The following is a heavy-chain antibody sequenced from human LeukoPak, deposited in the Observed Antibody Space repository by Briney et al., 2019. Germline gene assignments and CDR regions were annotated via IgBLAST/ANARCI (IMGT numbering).Heavy chain of an antibody. CDR2: IYYSGGT. CDR3: ARHVTISGPYDASDI. D-gene: IGHD5-24*01. J-gene: IGHJ3*02. V-gene: IGHV4-59*08. CDR1: GDSISSYY. Sequence: SETLSLTCTVSGDSISSYYWSWIRQPPGKGLEWIGYIYYSGGTDYNPSLKSRVTISVDTSKNQFSLKLRSVTAADTAEYYCARHVTISGPYDASDIWGQGTMVTVSP.